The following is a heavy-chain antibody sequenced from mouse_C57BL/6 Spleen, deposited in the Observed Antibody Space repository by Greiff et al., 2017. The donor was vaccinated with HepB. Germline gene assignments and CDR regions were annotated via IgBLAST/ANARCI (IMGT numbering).Heavy chain of an antibody. J-gene: IGHJ4*01. CDR3: VRDGYYAMDY. CDR1: GFSFNTYA. Sequence: EVKVEESGGGLVQPKGSLKLSCAASGFSFNTYAMNWVRQAPGKGLEWVARIRSKSNNYATYYADSVKDRFTISRDDSESMLYLQMNNLKTEDTAMYYCVRDGYYAMDYWGQGTSVTVSS. CDR2: IRSKSNNYAT. D-gene: IGHD2-3*01. V-gene: IGHV10-1*01.